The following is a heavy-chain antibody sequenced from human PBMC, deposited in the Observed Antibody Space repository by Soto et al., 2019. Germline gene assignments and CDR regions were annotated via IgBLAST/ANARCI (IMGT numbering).Heavy chain of an antibody. CDR3: ESETGYVITLHYCNDTTCHEDH. D-gene: IGHD5-12*01. Sequence: EVQLVESGGGLVQPGESLRLSCAASGFTFSSYWMTWVRQTPGKGLEWVANIKQDGGKKYYLDSVKGRFTISRDNAKKSLNFQMTSLRIENTAVYYCESETGYVITLHYCNDTTCHEDHWGQGALVTVSS. CDR1: GFTFSSYW. CDR2: IKQDGGKK. J-gene: IGHJ4*02. V-gene: IGHV3-7*01.